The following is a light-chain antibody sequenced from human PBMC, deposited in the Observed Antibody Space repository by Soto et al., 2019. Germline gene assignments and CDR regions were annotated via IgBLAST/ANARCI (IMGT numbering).Light chain of an antibody. J-gene: IGLJ3*02. V-gene: IGLV1-40*01. CDR1: NSNIGAGFD. CDR3: QSYDTSLSGWV. CDR2: DDT. Sequence: QAVVTQPPSVSGAPGQRVTLSCTGSNSNIGAGFDVHWYQQLPGTAPKLLIYDDTNRPSGVPDRFFGSKSGTSASLAITGLQAEDEADYYCQSYDTSLSGWVFGGGTKVTVL.